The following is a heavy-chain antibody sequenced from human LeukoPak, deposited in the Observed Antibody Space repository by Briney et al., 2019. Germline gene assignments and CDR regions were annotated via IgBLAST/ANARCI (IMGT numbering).Heavy chain of an antibody. Sequence: GGSLRLSCAASGFTFDDYAMHWVRQAPGRGLEWVSGISWNSGSIGYADSVKGRFTISRDNSKNTLYLQMNSLRAEDTAVYYCARLGYCSSTSCYAAGAYFDYWGQGTLVTVSS. D-gene: IGHD2-2*01. J-gene: IGHJ4*02. CDR2: ISWNSGSI. CDR1: GFTFDDYA. CDR3: ARLGYCSSTSCYAAGAYFDY. V-gene: IGHV3-9*01.